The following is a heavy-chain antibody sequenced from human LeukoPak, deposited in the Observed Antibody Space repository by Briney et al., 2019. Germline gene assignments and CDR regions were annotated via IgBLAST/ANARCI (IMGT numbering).Heavy chain of an antibody. Sequence: ASVKVSCKASGYTFTSYGISWGRQAPGQGREWMGWISAYNGNTNYAQKLQGRVTMTTDTSTSTAYMELRSLRSDDTAVYYCARDLTHLRLGELSQPRYWGQGTLVTVSS. D-gene: IGHD3-16*02. J-gene: IGHJ4*02. V-gene: IGHV1-18*01. CDR1: GYTFTSYG. CDR3: ARDLTHLRLGELSQPRY. CDR2: ISAYNGNT.